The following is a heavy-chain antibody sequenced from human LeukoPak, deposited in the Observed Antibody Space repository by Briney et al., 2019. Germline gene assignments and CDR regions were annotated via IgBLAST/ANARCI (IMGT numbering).Heavy chain of an antibody. Sequence: SETLSLTCAVYGGSFSGYYWSWIRLPPGKGLEWIGEINHSGSTNYNPSLKSRVTISVDTSKNQFSLKLSSVTAADTAVYYCARVVVVVPAAERADFDYWGQGTLVTVSS. V-gene: IGHV4-34*01. CDR3: ARVVVVVPAAERADFDY. CDR1: GGSFSGYY. D-gene: IGHD2-2*01. J-gene: IGHJ4*02. CDR2: INHSGST.